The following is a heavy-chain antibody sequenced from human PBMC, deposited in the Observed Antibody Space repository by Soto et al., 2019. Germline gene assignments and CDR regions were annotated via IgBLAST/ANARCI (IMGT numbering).Heavy chain of an antibody. CDR2: IIPIFGTA. Sequence: QVQLVQSGAEVKKPGSSVKVSCKASGGTFSSYAISWVRQAPGQGLEWMGGIIPIFGTANYAQKFQGRVTITADESTSTAYMELSSLRSEDTDVYYCARDSGAGGNYYYYGMDVWGQGTTVTVSS. V-gene: IGHV1-69*01. CDR1: GGTFSSYA. CDR3: ARDSGAGGNYYYYGMDV. D-gene: IGHD2-15*01. J-gene: IGHJ6*02.